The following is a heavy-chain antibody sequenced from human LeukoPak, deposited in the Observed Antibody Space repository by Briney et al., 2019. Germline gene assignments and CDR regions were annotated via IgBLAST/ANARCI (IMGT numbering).Heavy chain of an antibody. CDR2: IVVGSGNT. J-gene: IGHJ5*02. CDR1: GFTFTNSA. D-gene: IGHD3-10*01. V-gene: IGHV1-58*02. Sequence: GTSVKVSCKASGFTFTNSAMQWVRQARGQRLEWIGWIVVGSGNTNCAQKFQERVTITRDMSTSTAYMELSSLTSEDTAVYYCASSITMVRENWFDPWGQGTLVTVSS. CDR3: ASSITMVRENWFDP.